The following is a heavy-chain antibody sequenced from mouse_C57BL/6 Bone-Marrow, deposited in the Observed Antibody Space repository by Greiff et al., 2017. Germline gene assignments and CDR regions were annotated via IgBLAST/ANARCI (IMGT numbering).Heavy chain of an antibody. CDR1: DSEVFPIAY. CDR2: ILPSIGRT. J-gene: IGHJ1*03. Sequence: QVQLQQSGSELRGPGSSVKLSCKDFDSEVFPIAYMSWVRQKPGHGFEWIGGILPSIGRTIYGEKFEDKATLDADTLSNTAYLELNSLTSEDSAIYYCARRHYDYHWYFDVWGTGTTVTVSS. D-gene: IGHD2-4*01. CDR3: ARRHYDYHWYFDV. V-gene: IGHV15-2*01.